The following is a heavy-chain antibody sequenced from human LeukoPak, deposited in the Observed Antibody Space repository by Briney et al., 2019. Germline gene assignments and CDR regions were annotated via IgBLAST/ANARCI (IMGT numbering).Heavy chain of an antibody. J-gene: IGHJ3*02. CDR2: ISSSSSYI. D-gene: IGHD3-22*01. V-gene: IGHV3-21*01. CDR1: GFTFSSYS. CDR3: ARGAYYYDSSGYYGAFDI. Sequence: AGGSLRLSCAASGFTFSSYSMNWVRQAPGKGLEWVSSISSSSSYIYYADSVKGRFTISRDNAKNSLYLQMNSLRAEDTAVYYCARGAYYYDSSGYYGAFDIWGQGTMVTVSS.